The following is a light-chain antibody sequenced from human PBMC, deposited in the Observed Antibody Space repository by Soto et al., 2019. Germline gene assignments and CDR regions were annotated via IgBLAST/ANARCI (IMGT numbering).Light chain of an antibody. V-gene: IGKV3-20*01. CDR1: RSDRNTY. J-gene: IGKJ2*01. CDR3: QQYGASPPVYA. Sequence: EIVLTQSPGTLYLSPGERATLSCRTSRSDRNTYLAWYQQKPGQAPRLLIYGASSRATGIPDRFSGSGSGTDFTLTISRLEPEDFAVYYCQQYGASPPVYAFGQGTKLEIK. CDR2: GAS.